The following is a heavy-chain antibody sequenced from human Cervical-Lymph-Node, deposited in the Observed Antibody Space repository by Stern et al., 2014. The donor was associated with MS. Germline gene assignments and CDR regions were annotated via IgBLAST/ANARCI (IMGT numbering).Heavy chain of an antibody. CDR1: GYTLTTFP. Sequence: VQLVQSGSELKKPGASVKVSCKASGYTLTTFPMNWVRQAPGQGLEWMGWINANTGNPRYAQGFTGRFVFSLDTSVSTAYLQISSLKAEDTAVYYCTRVWYHYGDYGMDVGGQGTTVTVSS. V-gene: IGHV7-4-1*02. J-gene: IGHJ6*02. CDR3: TRVWYHYGDYGMDV. CDR2: INANTGNP. D-gene: IGHD4-17*01.